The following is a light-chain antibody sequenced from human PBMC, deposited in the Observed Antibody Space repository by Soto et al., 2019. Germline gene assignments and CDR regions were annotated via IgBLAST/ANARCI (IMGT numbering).Light chain of an antibody. CDR3: QQRSIWPLT. V-gene: IGKV3-11*02. J-gene: IGKJ4*01. Sequence: EILLAQSPATLSLSPGERATLSCKASQDVSIFLAWYQQKPGQAPRLLIHDASNRATGVPARFSGSGSGRDFTLTITSLEPEDSAVYYCQQRSIWPLTFGGGTKVDIK. CDR1: QDVSIF. CDR2: DAS.